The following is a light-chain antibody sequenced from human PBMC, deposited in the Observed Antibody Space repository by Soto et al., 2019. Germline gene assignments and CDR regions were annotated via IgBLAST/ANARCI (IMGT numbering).Light chain of an antibody. J-gene: IGLJ2*01. Sequence: QSVLPQPPSASGTPGPRVTISCSGSSSTIGSNTVNWYQQVPGTAPKLLIYSNNQRPSGVPDRFSGSKSGTSASLAISGLQSEDEADYYCAAWEATLKGLFGGGTKLTVL. CDR3: AAWEATLKGL. CDR2: SNN. CDR1: SSTIGSNT. V-gene: IGLV1-44*01.